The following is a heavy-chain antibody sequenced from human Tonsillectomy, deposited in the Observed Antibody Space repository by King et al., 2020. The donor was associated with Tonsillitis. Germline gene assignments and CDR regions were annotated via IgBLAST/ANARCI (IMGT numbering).Heavy chain of an antibody. J-gene: IGHJ3*01. CDR1: GFTFRSYA. Sequence: VQLVESGGGLVQPGGSLRLSCAASGFTFRSYAMSWVRQAPGKGXEXVXXXXXXSXXXYXXXSVKGRFTISRDNSKNTVFLQINSLRAEDTAVYYCAKDLEISSGYYYPGAFDFWGQGTMVTVSS. CDR3: AKDLEISSGYYYPGAFDF. D-gene: IGHD3-22*01. V-gene: IGHV3-23*04. CDR2: XXXXSXXX.